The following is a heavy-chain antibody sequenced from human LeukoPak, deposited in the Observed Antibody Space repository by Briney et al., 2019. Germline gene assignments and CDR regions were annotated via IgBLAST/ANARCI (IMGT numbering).Heavy chain of an antibody. D-gene: IGHD3-22*01. Sequence: GGSVTRSCSASGFTFSSYWMQRVRQAPGKGRVWVSRINREGRSTSYADSGKGRFNPSRDNAKTTLYLKMNSLSAEDTAVYYCAIWGYYYDSSALWLDYWGQGTLVTVSS. V-gene: IGHV3-74*01. CDR3: AIWGYYYDSSALWLDY. CDR2: INREGRST. CDR1: GFTFSSYW. J-gene: IGHJ4*02.